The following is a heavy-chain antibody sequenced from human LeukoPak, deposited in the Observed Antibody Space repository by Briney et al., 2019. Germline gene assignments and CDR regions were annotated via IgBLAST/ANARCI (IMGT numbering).Heavy chain of an antibody. J-gene: IGHJ4*02. V-gene: IGHV3-48*03. Sequence: GGSLRLSCAASGFTFSSYEMNWVGQAPGQGLEWVSYISSSGSTIYYADSVKGRFTISRDNAKKSLYLQMNSLRAEDTAVYYCASFAAYGYSYRYYFDYWGQGTLVTVSS. CDR3: ASFAAYGYSYRYYFDY. CDR2: ISSSGSTI. D-gene: IGHD5-18*01. CDR1: GFTFSSYE.